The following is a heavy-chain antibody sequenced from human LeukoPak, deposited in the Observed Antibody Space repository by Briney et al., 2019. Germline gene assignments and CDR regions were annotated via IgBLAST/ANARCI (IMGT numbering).Heavy chain of an antibody. CDR1: GFTVRSYS. CDR2: ISSSSTSI. Sequence: GGSLRLSCAASGFTVRSYSMNWVRQAPGQGLERVSYISSSSTSIYYANSVKSRFTISRDNAKNTLYLQMHSLRTEDTAVYYYARDWNNWNSTTRDAAFDIWGQGTMVIVSS. J-gene: IGHJ3*02. CDR3: ARDWNNWNSTTRDAAFDI. D-gene: IGHD1-1*01. V-gene: IGHV3-48*01.